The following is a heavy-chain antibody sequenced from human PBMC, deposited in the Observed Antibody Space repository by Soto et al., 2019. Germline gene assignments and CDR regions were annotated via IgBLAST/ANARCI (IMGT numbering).Heavy chain of an antibody. CDR2: ISYDGSNK. CDR3: ARDSNIVVVPAAPGCMDV. V-gene: IGHV3-30-3*01. D-gene: IGHD2-2*01. Sequence: PGGSLRLSCAASGFTFSSYAMHWVRQATGKGLEWVAVISYDGSNKYYADSVKGRFTISRDNSKNTLYLQMNSLRAEDTAVYYCARDSNIVVVPAAPGCMDVWGQGTTVTVSS. CDR1: GFTFSSYA. J-gene: IGHJ6*02.